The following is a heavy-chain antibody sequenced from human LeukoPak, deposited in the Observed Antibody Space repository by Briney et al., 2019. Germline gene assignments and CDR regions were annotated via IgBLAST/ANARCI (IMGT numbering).Heavy chain of an antibody. Sequence: SETLSLTCTVSGGSLSSYYWSWIRQPPGKGLEWIGYIYYSGSTNYNPSLKSRVTISVDTSKNQFSLKLSSVTAADTAVYYCARRYYYDSSGYYNYYYMDVWGKGTTVSVSS. CDR1: GGSLSSYY. CDR3: ARRYYYDSSGYYNYYYMDV. J-gene: IGHJ6*03. D-gene: IGHD3-22*01. V-gene: IGHV4-59*08. CDR2: IYYSGST.